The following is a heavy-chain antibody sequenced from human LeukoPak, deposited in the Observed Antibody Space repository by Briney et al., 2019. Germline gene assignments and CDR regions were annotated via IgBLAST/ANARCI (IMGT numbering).Heavy chain of an antibody. CDR1: GFTFSSYA. J-gene: IGHJ4*02. Sequence: RAGGSLRLSCAASGFTFSSYAMSWVRQAPGKGLEWVSAISGSGGSTYYADSVKGRFTISRDNSKNTLYLQMNSLRAEDTAVYYCAKASGSYEYYFDYWGQGTLVTVSS. CDR3: AKASGSYEYYFDY. D-gene: IGHD1-26*01. CDR2: ISGSGGST. V-gene: IGHV3-23*01.